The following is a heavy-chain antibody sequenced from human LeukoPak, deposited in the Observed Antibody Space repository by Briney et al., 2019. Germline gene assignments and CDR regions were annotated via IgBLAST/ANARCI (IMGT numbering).Heavy chain of an antibody. CDR1: GFTVSSNY. CDR3: AHYSSRTSKGGIAFDI. V-gene: IGHV3-66*02. CDR2: IYSGGST. D-gene: IGHD6-13*01. Sequence: GGSLRLSCAASGFTVSSNYMSWVRQAPGRGLEWVSVIYSGGSTYYADSVKGRFTISRDNSKNTLYLQMNSLRAEDTAVYYCAHYSSRTSKGGIAFDIWGQGTMVTVSS. J-gene: IGHJ3*02.